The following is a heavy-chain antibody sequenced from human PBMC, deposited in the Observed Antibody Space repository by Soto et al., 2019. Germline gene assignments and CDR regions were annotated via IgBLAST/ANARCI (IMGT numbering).Heavy chain of an antibody. CDR3: AGDGVGYYDSSGSGACDI. Sequence: QLQLQESGPGLVKPSETLSLTCTVSGGSISSSSYYWGWIRQPPGKGLEWIGSIYYSGSTYYNPSLKSRVTISVDTSYTQFALKLSSVTAADTAVYYCAGDGVGYYDSSGSGACDIWGQGTMVTVSS. J-gene: IGHJ3*02. CDR1: GGSISSSSYY. V-gene: IGHV4-39*02. CDR2: IYYSGST. D-gene: IGHD3-22*01.